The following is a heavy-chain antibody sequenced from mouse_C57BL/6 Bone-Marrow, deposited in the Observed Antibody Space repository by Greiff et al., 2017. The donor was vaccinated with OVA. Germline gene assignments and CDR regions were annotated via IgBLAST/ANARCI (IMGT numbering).Heavy chain of an antibody. D-gene: IGHD5-1*01. J-gene: IGHJ4*01. V-gene: IGHV14-4*01. CDR1: GFNIKDDY. CDR2: IDPENGDT. CDR3: TSTRYYAMDY. Sequence: EVQLQQSGAELVRPGASVKLYCTASGFNIKDDYMHWVKQRPEQGLEWIGWIDPENGDTEYASKFQGKATITADTSSNTAYLQLSSLTSEDTAVYYCTSTRYYAMDYWGQGTSVTVSS.